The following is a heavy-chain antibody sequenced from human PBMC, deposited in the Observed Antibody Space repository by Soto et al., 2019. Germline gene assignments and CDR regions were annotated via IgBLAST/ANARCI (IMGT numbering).Heavy chain of an antibody. Sequence: VASVKVSCKPSGYTLNTYYLHWVRQAPGQGLEWMGIIHPSGGGSTYAQKFLGRVTMTRDTSTSTVFMELSSLRSADTAVYYCAGPTYYYDSSGGPPDYWGQGTLVTVSS. CDR1: GYTLNTYY. J-gene: IGHJ4*02. CDR3: AGPTYYYDSSGGPPDY. V-gene: IGHV1-46*02. D-gene: IGHD3-22*01. CDR2: IHPSGGGS.